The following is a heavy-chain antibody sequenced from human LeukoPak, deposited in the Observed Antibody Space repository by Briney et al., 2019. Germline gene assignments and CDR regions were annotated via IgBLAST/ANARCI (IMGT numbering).Heavy chain of an antibody. V-gene: IGHV3-30*02. CDR1: GFTFSSYG. J-gene: IGHJ3*02. D-gene: IGHD6-13*01. CDR3: AKDPARWRDALDI. Sequence: GGSLRLSCAASGFTFSSYGMHWVRQAPGKGLEWVAFIRYDGSNKYYADSVKGRFTISRDNSKNTLYLQMNSLRAEDTAVYYCAKDPARWRDALDIWGQGTIVTVSS. CDR2: IRYDGSNK.